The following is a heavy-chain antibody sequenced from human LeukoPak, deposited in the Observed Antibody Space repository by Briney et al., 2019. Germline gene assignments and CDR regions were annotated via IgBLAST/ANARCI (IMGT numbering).Heavy chain of an antibody. D-gene: IGHD6-6*01. J-gene: IGHJ4*02. CDR2: IRYDGSNK. Sequence: GGSLRLSCAASGFTFNNYDVHWVRQAPGKGLEWVAFIRYDGSNKYYADSVKGRFTISRDNSKNTLSLQMNSLRAEDTAVYYCANARDSSSSGGWGQGTLVTVSS. V-gene: IGHV3-30*02. CDR1: GFTFNNYD. CDR3: ANARDSSSSGG.